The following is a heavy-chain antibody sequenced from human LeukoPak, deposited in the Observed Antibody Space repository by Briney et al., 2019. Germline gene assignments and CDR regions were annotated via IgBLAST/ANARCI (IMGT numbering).Heavy chain of an antibody. CDR1: GGSISSYY. CDR2: IYYSGST. V-gene: IGHV4-59*01. J-gene: IGHJ6*03. D-gene: IGHD1-26*01. CDR3: ARALRGGANLSYYYYYMDV. Sequence: SETLSLTCTVSGGSISSYYWSWIRQPPGKGLEWIGYIYYSGSTNYNPSLKSRVTISVDTSKNQFSLKLSSVTAADTAVYYCARALRGGANLSYYYYYMDVWGKGTTVTVSS.